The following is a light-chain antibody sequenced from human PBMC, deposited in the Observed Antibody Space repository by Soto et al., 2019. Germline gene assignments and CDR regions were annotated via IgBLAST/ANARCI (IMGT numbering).Light chain of an antibody. Sequence: DTQMTQSPSIVSASVGDRVTITSRASQNIRNWLAWYQQKPGKAPKVLIYGASNLESGVPSRFSGSGSGTEFTLTISSLQPDDFATYYCQQYDGHFGQGTKVEIK. CDR3: QQYDGH. CDR1: QNIRNW. J-gene: IGKJ2*01. CDR2: GAS. V-gene: IGKV1-5*01.